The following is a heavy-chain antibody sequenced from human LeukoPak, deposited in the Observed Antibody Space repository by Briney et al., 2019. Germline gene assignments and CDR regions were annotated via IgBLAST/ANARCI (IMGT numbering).Heavy chain of an antibody. J-gene: IGHJ4*02. CDR3: ARDQRGSYYAPFDY. CDR2: IIPILGIA. CDR1: GGTFSSYA. D-gene: IGHD1-26*01. Sequence: SVKVSCKASGGTFSSYAISWVRQAPGQGLEWMGRIIPILGIANYAQKFQGRATITADKSTSTAYMELSSLRSEDTAVYYCARDQRGSYYAPFDYWGQGTLVTVSS. V-gene: IGHV1-69*04.